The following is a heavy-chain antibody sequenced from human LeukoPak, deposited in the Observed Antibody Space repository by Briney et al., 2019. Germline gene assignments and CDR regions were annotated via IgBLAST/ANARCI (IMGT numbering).Heavy chain of an antibody. CDR2: ISYDGSNK. D-gene: IGHD5-18*01. V-gene: IGHV3-30*04. CDR3: ARDRPRLRGYSYGYYYYMDV. Sequence: PGGSLRLSCAASGFTFSVYAMHWVRQAPGKGLEWVAVISYDGSNKYYADSVKGRFTISRDNSKNTLYLQMNNLRAEDTAVYYCARDRPRLRGYSYGYYYYMDVWGKGTTVTVSS. J-gene: IGHJ6*03. CDR1: GFTFSVYA.